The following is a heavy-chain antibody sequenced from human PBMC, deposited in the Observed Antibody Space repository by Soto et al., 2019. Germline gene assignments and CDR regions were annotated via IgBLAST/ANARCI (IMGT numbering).Heavy chain of an antibody. J-gene: IGHJ4*02. CDR1: GFTFSSYG. CDR2: IWYDGSNK. D-gene: IGHD3-22*01. CDR3: ARDNGYYDSSGYYFDY. Sequence: PXGSLQLWCAASGFTFSSYGMHWVRQAPGKGLEWVAVIWYDGSNKYYADSVKGRFTISRDNSKNTLYLQMNSLRAEDTAVYYCARDNGYYDSSGYYFDYWGQGTLVTVSS. V-gene: IGHV3-33*01.